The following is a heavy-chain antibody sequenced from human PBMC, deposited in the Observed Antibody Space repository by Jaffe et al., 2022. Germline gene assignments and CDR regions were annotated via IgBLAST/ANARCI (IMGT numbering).Heavy chain of an antibody. J-gene: IGHJ4*02. V-gene: IGHV3-9*01. Sequence: EVQLVESGGGLVQPGRSLRLSCAASGFTFDDYAMHWVRQAPGKGLEWVSGISWNSGSIGYADSVKGRFTISRDNAKNSLYLQMNSLRAEDTALYYCAKDSIAAAGRGDFDYWGQGTLVTVSS. CDR1: GFTFDDYA. CDR2: ISWNSGSI. D-gene: IGHD6-13*01. CDR3: AKDSIAAAGRGDFDY.